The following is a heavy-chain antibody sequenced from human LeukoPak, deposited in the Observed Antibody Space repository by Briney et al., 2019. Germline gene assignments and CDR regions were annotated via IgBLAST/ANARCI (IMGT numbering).Heavy chain of an antibody. Sequence: GGSLRLSCAASGFTFSNYAMHWVRQAPGKGLEWVAFIRFDGRNEYYADSVKGRFTISRDNSKNTLSLQMNSLRAEDTAVYYCAKGANLRYFDWLHFDYWGQGTLVTVSS. CDR2: IRFDGRNE. D-gene: IGHD3-9*01. CDR3: AKGANLRYFDWLHFDY. V-gene: IGHV3-30*02. CDR1: GFTFSNYA. J-gene: IGHJ4*02.